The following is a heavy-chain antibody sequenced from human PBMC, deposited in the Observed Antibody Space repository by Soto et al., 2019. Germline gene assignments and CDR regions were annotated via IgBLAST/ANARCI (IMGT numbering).Heavy chain of an antibody. J-gene: IGHJ4*02. D-gene: IGHD2-2*01. CDR2: ISGSGGST. CDR1: GFTFSNYA. V-gene: IGHV3-23*01. Sequence: EVQLLESGGGLVQPGGSLRLSCTASGFTFSNYAMSWVRQAPGEGLEWVSAISGSGGSTYYADSVKGRFTISRDNSKNTLYPQMHILRVEDTAVYYCAKSMAEGKSYPFDYWGQGSLVTVSS. CDR3: AKSMAEGKSYPFDY.